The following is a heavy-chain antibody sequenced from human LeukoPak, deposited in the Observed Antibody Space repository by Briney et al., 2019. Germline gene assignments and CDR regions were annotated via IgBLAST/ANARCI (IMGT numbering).Heavy chain of an antibody. CDR2: IGLSSGAR. J-gene: IGHJ4*02. CDR3: ARDHNYAFDY. Sequence: PGGSLRLSCAASGLTFSDYSMNWVRQAPGKGLEWLSYIGLSSGARYYADSVKGRFSISSDNAKNSMSLQMNSLTADDTAVYYCARDHNYAFDYWGQGILVTVSS. CDR1: GLTFSDYS. V-gene: IGHV3-48*04. D-gene: IGHD1-1*01.